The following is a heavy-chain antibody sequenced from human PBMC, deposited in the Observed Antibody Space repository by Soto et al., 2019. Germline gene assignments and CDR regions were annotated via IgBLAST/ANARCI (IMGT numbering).Heavy chain of an antibody. CDR3: GRVVEGATRHTDLDS. V-gene: IGHV4-39*01. D-gene: IGHD2-21*01. CDR1: GVSIHNSHSF. J-gene: IGHJ5*01. CDR2: VYYSGGA. Sequence: SETLSLTCTVSGVSIHNSHSFWGWIRQPPGKGLEFIGTVYYSGGAHYNSSLKSRVTMSVDTANNQVSLRMRSLTAADTAVYYCGRVVEGATRHTDLDSWGQGTLVTVSS.